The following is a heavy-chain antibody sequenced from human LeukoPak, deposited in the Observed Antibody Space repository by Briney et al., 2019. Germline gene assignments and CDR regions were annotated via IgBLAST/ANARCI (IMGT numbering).Heavy chain of an antibody. Sequence: GGSLRLSCVASGFPFSSYWTTWVRQAPGKGLEWVANIKQDGSKKSYVDSVKGRFTITRDNAKNSLYLQMNSLRAEDTAIYYCTRVGYIDEGIDYWGQGTLVTVSS. J-gene: IGHJ4*02. CDR3: TRVGYIDEGIDY. CDR2: IKQDGSKK. D-gene: IGHD5-24*01. CDR1: GFPFSSYW. V-gene: IGHV3-7*04.